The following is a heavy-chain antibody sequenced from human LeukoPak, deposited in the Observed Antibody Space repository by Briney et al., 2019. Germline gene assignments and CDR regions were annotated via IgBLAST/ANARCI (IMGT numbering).Heavy chain of an antibody. J-gene: IGHJ6*03. CDR2: IVGDSSKT. CDR1: GFTFSSYN. D-gene: IGHD2-21*01. CDR3: AKQPYNYYYLDV. V-gene: IGHV3-23*01. Sequence: GGSLRLSCAASGFTFSSYNMNWVRQAPGKGLEWVSTIVGDSSKTYYADSVKGRFTISRDNSNYMLFLHMNNLRAEDTAIYYCAKQPYNYYYLDVWGKGTTVTVSS.